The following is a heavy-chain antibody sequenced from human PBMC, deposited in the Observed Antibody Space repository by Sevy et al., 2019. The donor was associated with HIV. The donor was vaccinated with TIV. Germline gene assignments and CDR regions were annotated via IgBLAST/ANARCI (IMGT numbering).Heavy chain of an antibody. CDR3: AKDIMGYCSGGSCYSGSFDY. V-gene: IGHV3-9*01. J-gene: IGHJ4*02. CDR2: ISWNSASI. D-gene: IGHD2-15*01. Sequence: GGSLRLSCAASGFTIEDYDMHWVRQAPGKGLEWVSGISWNSASIGYADSVKGRFTISRDNTKNSLYLQMNSLRAEDTALYYCAKDIMGYCSGGSCYSGSFDYWGQGTLVTVSS. CDR1: GFTIEDYD.